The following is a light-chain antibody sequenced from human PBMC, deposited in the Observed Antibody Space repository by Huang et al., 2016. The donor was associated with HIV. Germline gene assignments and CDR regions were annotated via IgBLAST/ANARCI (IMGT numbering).Light chain of an antibody. CDR3: QQYGSSPWT. Sequence: EIVLTQSPGSLSLSPGEGATLSCRASQSVNNNYLAWYQQKPGQAPRLLIFSAPNRATGIPDRFGGSGSGTDFTLTIRSLEPEDFAMYYCQQYGSSPWTFGQGTKVEVK. CDR2: SAP. CDR1: QSVNNNY. J-gene: IGKJ1*01. V-gene: IGKV3-20*01.